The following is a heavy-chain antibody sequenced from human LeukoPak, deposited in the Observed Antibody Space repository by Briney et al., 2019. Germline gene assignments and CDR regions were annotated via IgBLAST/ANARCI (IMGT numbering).Heavy chain of an antibody. CDR2: MYSSGST. Sequence: PSETLSLTCTVSGGSISSSSYYWGWIRQPPGKGLEWIGSMYSSGSTYYNPSLKSRVTISVDTSKNQFSLKLSSVTAADTAVYYCARSGSGYLRYYFDYWGQGTLVTVSS. CDR3: ARSGSGYLRYYFDY. D-gene: IGHD5-12*01. J-gene: IGHJ4*02. V-gene: IGHV4-39*07. CDR1: GGSISSSSYY.